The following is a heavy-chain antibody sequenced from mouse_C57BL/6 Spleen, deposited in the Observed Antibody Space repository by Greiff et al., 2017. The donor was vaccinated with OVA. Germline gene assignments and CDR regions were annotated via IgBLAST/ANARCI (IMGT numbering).Heavy chain of an antibody. Sequence: VQLQQPGAELVRPGTSVKVSCKASGYAFTNYLIEWVKQRPGQGLEWIGVINPGSGGTNYNEKFKGKATLTADKSSSTAYMQLSSLTSEDSAVYFCARGTYYDYDWFAYWGQGTLVTVSA. CDR2: INPGSGGT. J-gene: IGHJ3*01. CDR3: ARGTYYDYDWFAY. D-gene: IGHD2-4*01. CDR1: GYAFTNYL. V-gene: IGHV1-54*01.